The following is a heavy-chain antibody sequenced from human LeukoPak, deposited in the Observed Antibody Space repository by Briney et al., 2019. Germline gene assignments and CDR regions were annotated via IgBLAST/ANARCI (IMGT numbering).Heavy chain of an antibody. CDR1: GFTFSSYA. CDR2: ISYDGSNK. J-gene: IGHJ6*02. D-gene: IGHD6-19*01. V-gene: IGHV3-30-3*01. CDR3: ARVAQWLAAYYYYGMDV. Sequence: PGGSLRLSCAASGFTFSSYAMHWVRQAPGKGLEWVAVISYDGSNKYYADSVKGRFTTSRDNSKNTLYLQMNSLRAEDTAVYYCARVAQWLAAYYYYGMDVWGQGTTVTVSS.